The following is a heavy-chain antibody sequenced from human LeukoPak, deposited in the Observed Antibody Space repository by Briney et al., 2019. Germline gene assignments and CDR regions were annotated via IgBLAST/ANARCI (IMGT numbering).Heavy chain of an antibody. CDR1: GYTFTSYG. D-gene: IGHD3-10*01. J-gene: IGHJ4*02. CDR3: ARDLAVVRGVIIGTNFDY. Sequence: ASVKVSCKASGYTFTSYGISWVRQAPGQGLEWMGWISAYNGNTNYAQKLQGGVTMTTDTSTSTAYMELRSLRSDDTAVYYCARDLAVVRGVIIGTNFDYWGQGTLVTVSS. CDR2: ISAYNGNT. V-gene: IGHV1-18*01.